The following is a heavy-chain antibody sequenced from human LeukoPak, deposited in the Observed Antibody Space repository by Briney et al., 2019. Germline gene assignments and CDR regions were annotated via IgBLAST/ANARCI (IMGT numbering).Heavy chain of an antibody. D-gene: IGHD6-13*01. Sequence: GGSLRLSCAASGFTFSGYGMHWVRQAPGKGLEWVVVIWYDGSNKYYADSVKGRFTISRDNSKNTLYLQMNSLRAEDTAVYYCARGAGYSSSWFDYWGQGTLVTVSS. V-gene: IGHV3-33*01. CDR3: ARGAGYSSSWFDY. CDR1: GFTFSGYG. J-gene: IGHJ4*02. CDR2: IWYDGSNK.